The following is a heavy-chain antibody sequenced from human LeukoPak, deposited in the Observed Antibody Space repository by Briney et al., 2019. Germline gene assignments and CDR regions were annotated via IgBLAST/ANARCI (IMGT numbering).Heavy chain of an antibody. CDR2: IKQDGSEK. J-gene: IGHJ4*02. V-gene: IGHV3-7*01. CDR1: GFTFSSYW. Sequence: PGGSLRLSRAASGFTFSSYWMSWVRQAPGKGLEWVANIKQDGSEKYYVDPVKGRFTISRDNAKNSLYLQMNSLRAEDTAVYYCARTKGHYGDYPFDYWGQGTLVTVSS. CDR3: ARTKGHYGDYPFDY. D-gene: IGHD4-17*01.